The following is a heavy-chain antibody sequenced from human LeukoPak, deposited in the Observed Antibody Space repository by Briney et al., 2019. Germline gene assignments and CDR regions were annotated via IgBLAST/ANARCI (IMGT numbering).Heavy chain of an antibody. CDR2: ISWNSGSI. V-gene: IGHV3-9*01. J-gene: IGHJ4*02. CDR1: GFTFDDYA. CDR3: AKDIGYSSSEYYFDY. Sequence: GGSLRLSCAASGFTFDDYAMHWVRQAPGKGLEWVSGISWNSGSIGYADSVKGRFTISRDNAKNSLYLQMNSLRAEDTALYYCAKDIGYSSSEYYFDYWGQGTLVTVSS. D-gene: IGHD6-13*01.